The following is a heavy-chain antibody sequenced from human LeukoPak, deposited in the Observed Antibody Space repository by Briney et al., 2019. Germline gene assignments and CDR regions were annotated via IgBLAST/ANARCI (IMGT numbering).Heavy chain of an antibody. CDR1: GVTLSSYA. D-gene: IGHD2-21*02. Sequence: GGSLRLSCAASGVTLSSYAMSWVRQAPGKGLEWVANINEDGSHKYHADSVKGRLTISRDNAKNSLYLQMNSLRAEDTAVYYCARDATRGGDNDYWGQGTRVIVSS. CDR3: ARDATRGGDNDY. J-gene: IGHJ4*02. CDR2: INEDGSHK. V-gene: IGHV3-7*01.